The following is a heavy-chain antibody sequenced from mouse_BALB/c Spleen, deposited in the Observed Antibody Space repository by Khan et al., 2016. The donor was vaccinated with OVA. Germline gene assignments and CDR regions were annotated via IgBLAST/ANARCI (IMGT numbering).Heavy chain of an antibody. CDR3: ARSKYHASY. CDR2: IWAGGST. D-gene: IGHD6-2*01. V-gene: IGHV2-9*02. J-gene: IGHJ2*01. CDR1: GYSLTRYG. Sequence: QVQLKESGPGLVAPSQSLSITCTVYGYSLTRYGVHWVRQPPGKGLEWLGLIWAGGSTNYNWALMSRLSISIDNSKSLVFLIMNSLQTEDTALYYCARSKYHASYWGQGTTLTVSS.